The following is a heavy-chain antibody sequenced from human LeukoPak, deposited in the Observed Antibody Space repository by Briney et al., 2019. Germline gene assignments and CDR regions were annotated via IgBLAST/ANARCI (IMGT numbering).Heavy chain of an antibody. J-gene: IGHJ6*02. CDR2: IKPDGSEN. CDR1: EFILSNWW. CDR3: ARGHYGMDV. Sequence: GGSLRLSCAASEFILSNWWMTWVRQAPGKGLEWVASIKPDGSENYYVDSVKGRFTVPRDNARSSLYLQMNSLRAEDTAVYYCARGHYGMDVWGQGTTVTVS. V-gene: IGHV3-7*01.